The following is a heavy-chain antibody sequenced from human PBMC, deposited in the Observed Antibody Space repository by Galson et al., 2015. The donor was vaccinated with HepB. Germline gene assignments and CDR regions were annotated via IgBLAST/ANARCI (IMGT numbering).Heavy chain of an antibody. V-gene: IGHV3-30*04. CDR3: ATDFWSGYLRLYYYYGMDV. CDR2: ISFDGSYK. Sequence: SLRLSCAASGFTFSTYAMHWVRQAPGKGLEWVAVISFDGSYKYYADYVRGRFTISRDNSKNTLYMQMNSLRSEDTAVYYCATDFWSGYLRLYYYYGMDVWCQGTTVTVSS. CDR1: GFTFSTYA. D-gene: IGHD3-3*01. J-gene: IGHJ6*02.